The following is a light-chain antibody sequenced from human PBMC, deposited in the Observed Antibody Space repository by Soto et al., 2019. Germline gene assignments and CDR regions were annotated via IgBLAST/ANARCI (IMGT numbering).Light chain of an antibody. Sequence: EVVLTQSPATLSVSPGERATLYCRASQSVNNNLAWYQQKRGQAPRLLIYGASTRATGFPARFSGSGSGTEFTLTIASLQSEDFAVYYCQQYNNWPITFGQGTRLEIK. CDR1: QSVNNN. CDR2: GAS. J-gene: IGKJ5*01. CDR3: QQYNNWPIT. V-gene: IGKV3-15*01.